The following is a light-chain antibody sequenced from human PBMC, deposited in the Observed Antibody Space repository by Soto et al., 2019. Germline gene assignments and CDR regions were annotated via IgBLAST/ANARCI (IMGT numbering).Light chain of an antibody. CDR1: SSDVGGYNY. Sequence: QSALTQPASVSGSPGQSITISCTGTSSDVGGYNYVSWYQQHPGKAPKFMVYDVSNRPSGVSNRFSGSKSGNTASLTISGLQAEDEADNYCSSYTTSNTRQIVFGTGTKVTV. J-gene: IGLJ1*01. CDR2: DVS. V-gene: IGLV2-14*01. CDR3: SSYTTSNTRQIV.